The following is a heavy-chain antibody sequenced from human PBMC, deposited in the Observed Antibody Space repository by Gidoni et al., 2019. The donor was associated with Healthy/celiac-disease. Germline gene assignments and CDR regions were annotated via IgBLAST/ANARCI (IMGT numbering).Heavy chain of an antibody. CDR2: ISDDGSNK. Sequence: QVQLVEYGGGVVQPGRSLRLSCAAAGFTFSSSGMHWVRQAPGKGLEWVAVISDDGSNKYYADSVKGRFTISRDNSKNTLYLQMNSLRAEDTAVYYCAKDGGGYYDFWSGYVGYWGQGTLVTVSS. V-gene: IGHV3-30*18. CDR1: GFTFSSSG. D-gene: IGHD3-3*01. J-gene: IGHJ4*02. CDR3: AKDGGGYYDFWSGYVGY.